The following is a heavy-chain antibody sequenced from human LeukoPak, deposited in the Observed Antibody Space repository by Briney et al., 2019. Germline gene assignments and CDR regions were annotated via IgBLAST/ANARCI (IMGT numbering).Heavy chain of an antibody. CDR1: GGSFSGNY. Sequence: SQTLSLTCAVYGGSFSGNYSSWIRQPPEKGLGWIGESNHSGSTNYNPSLKSRVTISVDTSKNQFSLKLSSVTAADTAVYYCARGPSWHSTTDYWGQGTLATVSS. J-gene: IGHJ4*02. V-gene: IGHV4-34*01. CDR3: ARGPSWHSTTDY. D-gene: IGHD1/OR15-1a*01. CDR2: SNHSGST.